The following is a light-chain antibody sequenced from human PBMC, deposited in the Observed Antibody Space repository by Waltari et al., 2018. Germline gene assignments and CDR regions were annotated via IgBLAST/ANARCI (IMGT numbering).Light chain of an antibody. Sequence: QSVLTQPASVSGSPGQSIPISCSGTSSDVGGYDYVSWYQQHPGKAPKLMIYDVSKRPSGVSNRFSGSKSGKTASLTISGLKAEDEADYYCSSYTSSNTWVFGGGTKLTVL. CDR3: SSYTSSNTWV. CDR2: DVS. J-gene: IGLJ3*02. V-gene: IGLV2-14*03. CDR1: SSDVGGYDY.